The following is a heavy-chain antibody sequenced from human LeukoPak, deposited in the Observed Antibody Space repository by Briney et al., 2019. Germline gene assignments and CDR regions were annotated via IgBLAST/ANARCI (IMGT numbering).Heavy chain of an antibody. Sequence: GGSLRLSCAASGFTFNDHAMSWVRHAPGKGLEWVSGINWNSDNIGYADPVKGRFTISRDDTKNSLFLQMNSLRTEDTALYYCARASYYYDTTGLGAVDIWGQGTMVTVSS. V-gene: IGHV3-9*01. J-gene: IGHJ3*02. CDR3: ARASYYYDTTGLGAVDI. CDR2: INWNSDNI. CDR1: GFTFNDHA. D-gene: IGHD3-22*01.